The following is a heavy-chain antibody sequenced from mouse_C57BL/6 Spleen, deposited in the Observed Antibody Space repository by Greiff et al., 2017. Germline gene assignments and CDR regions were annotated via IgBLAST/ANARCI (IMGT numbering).Heavy chain of an antibody. J-gene: IGHJ4*01. CDR3: ARQNDYDDRYYAMDY. CDR2: IWSDGST. CDR1: GFSLTSYG. Sequence: VKLMESGPGLVAPSQSLSITCTVSGFSLTSYGVHWVRQPPGKGLEWLVVIWSDGSTTYNSALKSRLSISKDNSKSQVFLKMNSLQTDDTAMYYCARQNDYDDRYYAMDYWGQGTSVTVSS. D-gene: IGHD2-4*01. V-gene: IGHV2-6-1*01.